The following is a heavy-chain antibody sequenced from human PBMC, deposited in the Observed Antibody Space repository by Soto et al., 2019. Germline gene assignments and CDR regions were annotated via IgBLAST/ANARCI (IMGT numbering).Heavy chain of an antibody. CDR3: ARGAFCCDIVVVPAAQYNWFDP. Sequence: SETLSLTCAVYGGSFSGYYWSWIRQPPGKGLEWIGEINHSGSTNYNPSLKSRVTISVDTSKNQFSLKLSSVTAADTAVYYCARGAFCCDIVVVPAAQYNWFDPWGQGTLVTVSS. CDR2: INHSGST. J-gene: IGHJ5*02. D-gene: IGHD2-2*01. CDR1: GGSFSGYY. V-gene: IGHV4-34*01.